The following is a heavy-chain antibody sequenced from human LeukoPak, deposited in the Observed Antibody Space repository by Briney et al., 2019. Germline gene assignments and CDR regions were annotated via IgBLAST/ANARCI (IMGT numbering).Heavy chain of an antibody. CDR2: MYTTGST. J-gene: IGHJ4*02. D-gene: IGHD6-19*01. Sequence: SETLSLTCAVSGDSITNYYWAWIRQSAGKGLEWIGHMYTTGSTKYSPSFESRVTTPRDASKNQFSLRLNSVTAADTAIYYCARIYSRGWSLDSWGPGTLVTVSS. CDR1: GDSITNYY. CDR3: ARIYSRGWSLDS. V-gene: IGHV4-4*07.